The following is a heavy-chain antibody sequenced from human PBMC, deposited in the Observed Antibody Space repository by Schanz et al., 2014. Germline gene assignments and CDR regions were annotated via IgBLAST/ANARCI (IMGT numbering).Heavy chain of an antibody. J-gene: IGHJ4*02. CDR1: GFTFRNNW. CDR3: VRDTDYHFDY. Sequence: EPLVVESGGGLVHPGGSLRLSCAASGFTFRNNWMHWFRQGPGKGLSWVSRSDGEGTDSRYADSVKGRFTISRDNAKNTLYLQMNSLRAEDTAVYYCVRDTDYHFDYWGQGTLVTVSS. V-gene: IGHV3-74*01. CDR2: SDGEGTDS. D-gene: IGHD4-17*01.